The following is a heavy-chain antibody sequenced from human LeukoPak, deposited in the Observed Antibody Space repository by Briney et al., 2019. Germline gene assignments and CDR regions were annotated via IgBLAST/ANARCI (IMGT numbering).Heavy chain of an antibody. J-gene: IGHJ4*02. Sequence: SETLSLTCAAYGGSFSGYYWSWIRQPPGKGLEWIGEINHSGSTNYNPSLKSRVTISVDTSKNQFSLKLSSVTAADTAVYYCARSRCTNGVCYLGSYYGGNVFDYWGQGTLVTVSS. CDR1: GGSFSGYY. D-gene: IGHD2-8*01. CDR2: INHSGST. V-gene: IGHV4-34*01. CDR3: ARSRCTNGVCYLGSYYGGNVFDY.